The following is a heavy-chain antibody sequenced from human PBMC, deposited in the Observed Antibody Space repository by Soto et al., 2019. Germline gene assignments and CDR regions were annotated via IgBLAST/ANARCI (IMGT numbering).Heavy chain of an antibody. CDR1: GYTFSTYT. Sequence: GASVKVSCKASGYTFSTYTIHWVRQAPGQRLEWMGWINTGNGKTKYLEKFQGRVTITRDSSASTAHMELRSLGSEDTAVYYCARDTWGDYWGQGTLVTVSS. CDR2: INTGNGKT. CDR3: ARDTWGDY. J-gene: IGHJ4*02. D-gene: IGHD3-16*01. V-gene: IGHV1-3*04.